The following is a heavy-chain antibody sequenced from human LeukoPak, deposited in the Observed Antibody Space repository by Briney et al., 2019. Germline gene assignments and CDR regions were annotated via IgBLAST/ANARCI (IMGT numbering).Heavy chain of an antibody. CDR3: ARADYGGNLFFDY. J-gene: IGHJ4*02. Sequence: GGSLRLSCAASGFTFSDYYMNWIRQAPGKGLEWVSYIGGSGSTIYSADSVKGRFTISRDNAKNSLYLQMNSLRAEDTAVYYCARADYGGNLFFDYWGQGALVTVSS. CDR1: GFTFSDYY. V-gene: IGHV3-11*04. D-gene: IGHD4-23*01. CDR2: IGGSGSTI.